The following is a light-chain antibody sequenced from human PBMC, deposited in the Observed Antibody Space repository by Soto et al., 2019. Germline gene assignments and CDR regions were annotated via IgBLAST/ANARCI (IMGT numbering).Light chain of an antibody. Sequence: ESGLRQSPGTVSLSPGERDTLSCRASQSVSSSCLAWYQQKPGQAPRLLIYGASSRATGIPDRFSGSGSGTDFTLTISRLEPEDFAVYYCQQYGSSPLWTFGQGTKVEIK. J-gene: IGKJ1*01. CDR2: GAS. V-gene: IGKV3-20*01. CDR1: QSVSSSC. CDR3: QQYGSSPLWT.